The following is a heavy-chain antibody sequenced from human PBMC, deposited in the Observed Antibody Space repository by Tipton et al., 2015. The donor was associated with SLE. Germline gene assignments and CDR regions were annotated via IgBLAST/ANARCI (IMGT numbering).Heavy chain of an antibody. V-gene: IGHV4-39*02. Sequence: TLSLTCSVSGGSITNTPYFWGWIRQTPGKGLEWIGTVYYSGTTYYSPSLKSRVTISLDTSKNHFSLLLNSVTAADTAVYYCARGRLLEWLSTYYYYYGMDVWGHGTTVTVSS. J-gene: IGHJ6*02. CDR3: ARGRLLEWLSTYYYYYGMDV. D-gene: IGHD3-3*01. CDR1: GGSITNTPYF. CDR2: VYYSGTT.